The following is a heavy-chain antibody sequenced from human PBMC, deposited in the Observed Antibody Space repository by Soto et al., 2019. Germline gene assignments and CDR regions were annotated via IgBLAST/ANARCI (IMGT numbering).Heavy chain of an antibody. CDR2: IKQDGSEK. CDR3: ARDPRYCTNGVCYGNYYYGMDV. Sequence: GGSLRLSCAASGFNFSSYWMSWVRQAPGKGLEWVANIKQDGSEKYYVDSVKGRFTISRDNAKNSLYLQMNSLRAEDTAVYYCARDPRYCTNGVCYGNYYYGMDVWGQGTTVTVSS. CDR1: GFNFSSYW. J-gene: IGHJ6*02. V-gene: IGHV3-7*05. D-gene: IGHD2-8*01.